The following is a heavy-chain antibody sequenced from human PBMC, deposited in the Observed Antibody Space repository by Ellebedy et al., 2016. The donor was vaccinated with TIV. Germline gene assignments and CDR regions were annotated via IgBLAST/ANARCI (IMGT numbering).Heavy chain of an antibody. CDR1: GYTFTSYA. CDR3: ARTITMVRGVNRPIDY. J-gene: IGHJ4*02. Sequence: ASVKVSCXASGYTFTSYAMHWVRQAPGQRLEWMGWINAGNGNTKYSQKFQGRVTITRDTSASTAYMELSSLRSEDTAVYYCARTITMVRGVNRPIDYWGQGTLVTVSS. CDR2: INAGNGNT. D-gene: IGHD3-10*01. V-gene: IGHV1-3*01.